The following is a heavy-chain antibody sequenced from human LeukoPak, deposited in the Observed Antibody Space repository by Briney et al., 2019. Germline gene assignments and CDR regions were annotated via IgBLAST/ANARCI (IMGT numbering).Heavy chain of an antibody. Sequence: GGSLRLSCAASGFTFSNARMSWVRQAPGKGLEWVGRIKSKTDGGTTDYAAPAKGRFTISRDDSKNTLYLQMNSLKTEDTAVYYCTRRLRYFDWLYPDDAFDIWGQGTMVTVSS. CDR1: GFTFSNAR. CDR3: TRRLRYFDWLYPDDAFDI. D-gene: IGHD3-9*01. J-gene: IGHJ3*02. CDR2: IKSKTDGGTT. V-gene: IGHV3-15*01.